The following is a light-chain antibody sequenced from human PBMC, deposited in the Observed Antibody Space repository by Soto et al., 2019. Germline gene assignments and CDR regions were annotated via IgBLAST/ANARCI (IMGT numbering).Light chain of an antibody. CDR1: QSISTW. Sequence: DIQMTQSPSTLSASVGDRVTITCRASQSISTWLAWYQQKPGKAPKLLLFEATTLETGVPSRFSGSGSGTDFTLTITSLQPDDLATYYCQQYSTYWTFGQGTKVEVK. CDR3: QQYSTYWT. CDR2: EAT. J-gene: IGKJ1*01. V-gene: IGKV1-5*01.